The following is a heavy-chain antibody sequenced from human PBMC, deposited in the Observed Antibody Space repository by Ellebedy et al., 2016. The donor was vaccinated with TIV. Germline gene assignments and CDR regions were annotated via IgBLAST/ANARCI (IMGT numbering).Heavy chain of an antibody. V-gene: IGHV3-7*01. D-gene: IGHD2-21*01. CDR1: GFNFSIYW. CDR3: TTLWSDFDVIDY. J-gene: IGHJ4*02. Sequence: GGSLRLXXSASGFNFSIYWMNWVRQAPGKGLEWVANINPHGSTASYVDSVKGRFTTSRDNAKNTLYLQMNSLRAEDTALYYCTTLWSDFDVIDYWGQGTLVTVSS. CDR2: INPHGSTA.